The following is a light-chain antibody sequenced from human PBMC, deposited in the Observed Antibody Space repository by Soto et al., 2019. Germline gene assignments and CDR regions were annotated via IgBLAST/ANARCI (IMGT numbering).Light chain of an antibody. J-gene: IGKJ2*01. CDR1: QDISTF. V-gene: IGKV1-9*01. CDR3: EQFHSYPHT. Sequence: DIQLTQSPSFLSASVGDRVTITCRASQDISTFLAWFQQKPGTAPKLLIYGESTLQNGVPSGFSGSGSGTEFTPTIGSLLPEDFAPYDCEQFHSYPHTFGRGTELEIK. CDR2: GES.